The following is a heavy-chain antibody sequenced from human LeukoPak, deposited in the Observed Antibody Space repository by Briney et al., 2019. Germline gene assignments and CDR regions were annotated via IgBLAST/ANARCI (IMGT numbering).Heavy chain of an antibody. Sequence: ASVKVSCKASGYTFTHYAMNWVRQAPVQGLEWMGWINTNTGNPTYAQGFTGRFVFSLDTSVSTAYLQISSLKAEDTAVYYCARDITAVAGTGGDYWGQGTLVTVSS. D-gene: IGHD6-19*01. CDR3: ARDITAVAGTGGDY. CDR2: INTNTGNP. CDR1: GYTFTHYA. V-gene: IGHV7-4-1*02. J-gene: IGHJ4*02.